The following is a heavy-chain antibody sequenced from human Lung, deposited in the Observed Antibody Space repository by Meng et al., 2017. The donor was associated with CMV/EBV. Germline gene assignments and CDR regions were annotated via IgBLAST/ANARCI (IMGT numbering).Heavy chain of an antibody. Sequence: ASXXVSXKASGYPFTEYYIHWVRQAPGQGLEWMGWINPKSGDTNYAWQFQGRVTMTRDPTSTTAFLGLTGLKADDTAVYYYSRDGVACPTYTRCRGLGHWXLGTLVTVSS. CDR1: GYPFTEYY. CDR2: INPKSGDT. CDR3: SRDGVACPTYTRCRGLGH. J-gene: IGHJ4*02. D-gene: IGHD3/OR15-3a*01. V-gene: IGHV1-2*02.